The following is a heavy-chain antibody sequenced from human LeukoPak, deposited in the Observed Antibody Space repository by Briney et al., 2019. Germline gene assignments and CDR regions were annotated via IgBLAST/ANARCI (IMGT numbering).Heavy chain of an antibody. V-gene: IGHV4-59*08. CDR1: GGSISSYF. D-gene: IGHD1-26*01. Sequence: NSSETLSLTCTVSGGSISSYFWSWLRQPPGKGLEWIGYIYYSGSTNYNPSLKSRVTISVDTSKNQFSLKVTSMTVADTAVYYCARLPGATSNVDYWGQGTLVTVSS. CDR2: IYYSGST. J-gene: IGHJ4*02. CDR3: ARLPGATSNVDY.